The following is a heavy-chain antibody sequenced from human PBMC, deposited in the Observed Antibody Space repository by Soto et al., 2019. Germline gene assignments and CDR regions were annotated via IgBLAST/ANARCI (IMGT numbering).Heavy chain of an antibody. CDR1: GFTFSSYA. CDR2: ISGSGGST. D-gene: IGHD6-19*01. Sequence: GGSLRLSCAASGFTFSSYAMSWVRQAPGKGLEWVSAISGSGGSTYYADSVKGRFTISRDNSKNTLYLQMNSLRAEDTAVYYCAKDHQWLVNRPILDYWGQGTLVTVSS. J-gene: IGHJ4*02. CDR3: AKDHQWLVNRPILDY. V-gene: IGHV3-23*01.